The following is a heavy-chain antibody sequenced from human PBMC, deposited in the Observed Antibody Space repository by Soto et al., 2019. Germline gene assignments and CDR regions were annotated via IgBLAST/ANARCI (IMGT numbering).Heavy chain of an antibody. D-gene: IGHD3-3*01. J-gene: IGHJ4*02. CDR2: IYYSGST. Sequence: QLQLQESGPGLVKPSETLSLTCTVSGGSISSSSYYWGWIRQPPGKGLEWIGSIYYSGSTYYNPSLKSRVTISVDTSKNQFSLKLSSVTAADTAVYYCARHQGGTLGDFWSGYLARRPHFFDYWGQGTLVTVSS. CDR3: ARHQGGTLGDFWSGYLARRPHFFDY. CDR1: GGSISSSSYY. V-gene: IGHV4-39*01.